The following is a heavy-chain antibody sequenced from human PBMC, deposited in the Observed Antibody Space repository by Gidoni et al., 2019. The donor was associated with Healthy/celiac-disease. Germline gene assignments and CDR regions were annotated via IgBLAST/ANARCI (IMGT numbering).Heavy chain of an antibody. V-gene: IGHV4-39*01. D-gene: IGHD1-26*01. CDR3: ARASGSYLQIDY. CDR2: IYYSGST. CDR1: GCSISSISYY. Sequence: QLQLQESGPGLVKPSETLSLTCTVSGCSISSISYYWGWIRQPPGKGLEWIGSIYYSGSTYYNPSLKSRVTISVDTSKNQFSLKLSSVTAADTAVYYCARASGSYLQIDYWGQGTLVTVSS. J-gene: IGHJ4*02.